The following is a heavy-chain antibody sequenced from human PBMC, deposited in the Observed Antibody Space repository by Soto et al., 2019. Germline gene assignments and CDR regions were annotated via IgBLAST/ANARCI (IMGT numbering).Heavy chain of an antibody. CDR1: GGTLNSYT. CDR2: IIPVFGTT. CDR3: SISNSYGRGDF. Sequence: QVQLVQSGAEVKKPGSSVRVSCKASGGTLNSYTFSWGRQAPGQGLEWMGGIIPVFGTTDYAQQFQGRVTITADQSTGTAYLDLFSLRSEDTAIYYCSISNSYGRGDFWGQGTLVTVSS. J-gene: IGHJ4*02. D-gene: IGHD4-17*01. V-gene: IGHV1-69*01.